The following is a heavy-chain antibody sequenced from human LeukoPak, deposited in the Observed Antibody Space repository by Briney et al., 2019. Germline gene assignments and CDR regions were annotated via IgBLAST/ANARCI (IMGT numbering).Heavy chain of an antibody. CDR1: GGSFSGYY. J-gene: IGHJ6*03. CDR3: ARGGSSSSPYYYYYYMDV. CDR2: INHSGST. V-gene: IGHV4-34*01. Sequence: PSETLSLTCAVYGGSFSGYYWSWIRQPPGKELEWIGEINHSGSTNYNPSLKSRVTISVDTSKNQFSLKLCSVTAADTAVYYCARGGSSSSPYYYYYYMDVWGKGTTVTVSS. D-gene: IGHD6-6*01.